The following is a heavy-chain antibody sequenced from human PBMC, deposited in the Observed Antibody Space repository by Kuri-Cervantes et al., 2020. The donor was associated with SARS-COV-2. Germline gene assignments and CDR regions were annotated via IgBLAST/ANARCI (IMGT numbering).Heavy chain of an antibody. CDR3: ARGGVGYCSSTSCYSFWAFDI. D-gene: IGHD2-2*02. V-gene: IGHV1-69*13. CDR1: GGTFSSYT. Sequence: SVKVSCKASGGTFSSYTISWVRQAPGQGLEWTGGIIPIFGTANYAQRFQGRATITADESTSTAYMELSSLRSEDTAVYYCARGGVGYCSSTSCYSFWAFDIWGQGTMVTVSS. J-gene: IGHJ3*02. CDR2: IIPIFGTA.